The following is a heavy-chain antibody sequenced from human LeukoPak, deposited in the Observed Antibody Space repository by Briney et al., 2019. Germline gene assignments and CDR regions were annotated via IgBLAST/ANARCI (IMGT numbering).Heavy chain of an antibody. J-gene: IGHJ4*02. Sequence: GASVKVSCKASGGTFSSYAISWVRQAPGQGLEWMGGIIPIFGTANYAQKFQGRVTITADESTSTAYMELSSLRPEDTAVYYCAARALYCSSTSCYYFDYWGQGTLVTVSS. CDR3: AARALYCSSTSCYYFDY. V-gene: IGHV1-69*13. CDR1: GGTFSSYA. CDR2: IIPIFGTA. D-gene: IGHD2-2*01.